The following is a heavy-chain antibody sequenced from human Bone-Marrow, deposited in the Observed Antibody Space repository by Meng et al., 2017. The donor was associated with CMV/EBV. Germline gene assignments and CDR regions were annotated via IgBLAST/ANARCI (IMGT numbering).Heavy chain of an antibody. D-gene: IGHD2-21*01. CDR3: ASLWDAFDI. CDR1: GFTFDDYA. V-gene: IGHV3-43D*03. J-gene: IGHJ3*02. CDR2: ISWDGGST. Sequence: GESLKISCAASGFTFDDYAMHWVRQAPGKGLEWVSLISWDGGSTYYADSVKGRFTISRDNAKNSLYLQMNSLRAEDTAVYYYASLWDAFDIWGQGTMVTVSS.